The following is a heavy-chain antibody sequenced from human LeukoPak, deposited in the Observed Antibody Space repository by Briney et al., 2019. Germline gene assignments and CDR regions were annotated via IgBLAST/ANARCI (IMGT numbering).Heavy chain of an antibody. CDR3: ARGQAGSFTLGAFDI. J-gene: IGHJ3*02. Sequence: SETLSLTCTVSGGSTSSSSYYWGWIRQPPGKGLEWIGSIYYSGSTYYNPSLKSRVTISVDTSKNQFSLKLSSVTAADTAVYYCARGQAGSFTLGAFDIWGQGTMVTVSS. CDR1: GGSTSSSSYY. V-gene: IGHV4-39*07. D-gene: IGHD7-27*01. CDR2: IYYSGST.